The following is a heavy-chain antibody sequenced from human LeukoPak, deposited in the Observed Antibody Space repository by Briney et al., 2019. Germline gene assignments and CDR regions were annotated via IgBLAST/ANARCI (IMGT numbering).Heavy chain of an antibody. J-gene: IGHJ6*03. D-gene: IGHD6-6*01. CDR2: IKQDGSEK. CDR3: ARISIAARPNYYYYMDV. V-gene: IGHV3-7*01. CDR1: GFTFSSYW. Sequence: GGSQRLSCAASGFTFSSYWMSWVRQAPGKGLEWVANIKQDGSEKYYVDSVKGRFTISRDNAKNSLYLQMNSLRAEDTAVYYCARISIAARPNYYYYMDVWGKGTTVTVSS.